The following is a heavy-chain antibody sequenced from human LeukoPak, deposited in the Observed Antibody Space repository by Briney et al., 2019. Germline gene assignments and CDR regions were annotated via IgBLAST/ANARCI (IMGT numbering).Heavy chain of an antibody. CDR1: GFTFSSYG. CDR2: ISGSGGST. Sequence: PGGSLRLSCAASGFTFSSYGMSWVRQAPGKGLEWVSAISGSGGSTYYADSVKGRFTIPRDNSKNTLYLQMNSLRAEDTAAYYCAKRYQDKGGNSFLIDYWGQGTLVTVSS. V-gene: IGHV3-23*01. D-gene: IGHD4-23*01. J-gene: IGHJ4*02. CDR3: AKRYQDKGGNSFLIDY.